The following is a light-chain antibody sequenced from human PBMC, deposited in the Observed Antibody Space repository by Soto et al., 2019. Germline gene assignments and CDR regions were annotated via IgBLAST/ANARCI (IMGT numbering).Light chain of an antibody. Sequence: IVLTQSPPTLPVTLGQPASISCRSSQSLVYSDGGTYLHWFQQRPGQSPRRLIHKVSNRDSGVPDRFSGSGSDTDFTLMISRVEAEDGGGYYCVQGSNWYSFGQGTKLEI. J-gene: IGKJ2*01. CDR2: KVS. V-gene: IGKV2-30*01. CDR3: VQGSNWYS. CDR1: QSLVYSDGGTY.